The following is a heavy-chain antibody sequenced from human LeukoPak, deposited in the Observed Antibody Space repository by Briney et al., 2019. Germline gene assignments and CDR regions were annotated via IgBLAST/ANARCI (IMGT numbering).Heavy chain of an antibody. Sequence: SQTLSLTCTVSGGSISSGGYYWSWIRQHPGKRLEWIGYIYYRGTSNYNPSLNSRLTISVDASKNQFSLRLSSVTAADTAVYYCARDGKMATSYYFDSWGQGTLVTVSS. J-gene: IGHJ4*02. V-gene: IGHV4-31*03. D-gene: IGHD5-24*01. CDR2: IYYRGTS. CDR1: GGSISSGGYY. CDR3: ARDGKMATSYYFDS.